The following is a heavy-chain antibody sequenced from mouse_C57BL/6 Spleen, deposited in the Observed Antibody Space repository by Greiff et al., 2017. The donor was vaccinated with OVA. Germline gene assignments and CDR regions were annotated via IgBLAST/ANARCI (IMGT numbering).Heavy chain of an antibody. Sequence: QVQLQQPGAELVKPGASVKMSCKASGYTFTSYWITWVKQRPGQGLEWIGDIYPGSGSTNYNEKFKSKATLTVDTSSSTAYMQLSSLTSEDSAVYYCARSYYYGSSYAAYWGQGTLVTVSA. J-gene: IGHJ3*01. CDR2: IYPGSGST. CDR3: ARSYYYGSSYAAY. V-gene: IGHV1-55*01. CDR1: GYTFTSYW. D-gene: IGHD1-1*01.